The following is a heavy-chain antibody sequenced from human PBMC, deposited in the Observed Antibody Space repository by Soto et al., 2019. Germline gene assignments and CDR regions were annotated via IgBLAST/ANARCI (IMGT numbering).Heavy chain of an antibody. V-gene: IGHV4-59*01. CDR3: GRGEEGVVRPSGN. D-gene: IGHD3-16*01. Sequence: PSQTLSLTCTVSGGSISSYYWSWIRQPPGKGLEWIGYIYYSGSTNYNPSLKRRVTISVDTSKNQFSLKLSSVTAADTAVYSCGRGEEGVVRPSGNWGKETLVTGSS. CDR1: GGSISSYY. J-gene: IGHJ4*02. CDR2: IYYSGST.